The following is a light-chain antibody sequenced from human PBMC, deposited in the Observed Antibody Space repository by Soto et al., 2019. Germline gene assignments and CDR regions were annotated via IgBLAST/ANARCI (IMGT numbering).Light chain of an antibody. CDR1: QSISTY. CDR3: QQSYSTPRT. J-gene: IGKJ1*01. Sequence: DIQMTQSPSSLSAYVGDRVTITCRASQSISTYLNWYQQKPGKAPKLLIYAASSLQSGVPSRFSGRGSGTDFTLTISSLQPEDFATYYCQQSYSTPRTFGQGTKVDFK. CDR2: AAS. V-gene: IGKV1-39*01.